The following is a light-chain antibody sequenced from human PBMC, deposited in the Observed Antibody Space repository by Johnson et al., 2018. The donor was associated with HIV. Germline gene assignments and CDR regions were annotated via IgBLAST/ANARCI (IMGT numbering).Light chain of an antibody. CDR3: GTWDSSLSAYV. CDR1: SSNIGNKY. J-gene: IGLJ1*01. V-gene: IGLV1-51*01. Sequence: QSVLTQPPSVSAAPGQKVTISCSGSSSNIGNKYVSWYQQFPGTAPKLLIYDNNKRPSGIPDRFSASKSGTSATLDITGLQTGDEADYYCGTWDSSLSAYVFGTGTKVTVL. CDR2: DNN.